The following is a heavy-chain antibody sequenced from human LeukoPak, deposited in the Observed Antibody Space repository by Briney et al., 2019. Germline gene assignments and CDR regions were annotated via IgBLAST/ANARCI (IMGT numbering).Heavy chain of an antibody. Sequence: GGSLRLSCAASGXTFSSFAMNWVRQAPGKGLEWVSGVSSSGTSTDYADSVKDRFTISRDNSKNTLFLQMNSLRAEDTAVYYCARGSSVLTDWGQGTLVTVSS. CDR1: GXTFSSFA. J-gene: IGHJ4*02. CDR2: VSSSGTST. D-gene: IGHD2-21*02. V-gene: IGHV3-23*01. CDR3: ARGSSVLTD.